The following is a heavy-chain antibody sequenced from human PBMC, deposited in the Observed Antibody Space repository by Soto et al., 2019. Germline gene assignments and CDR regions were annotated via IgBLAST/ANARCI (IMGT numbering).Heavy chain of an antibody. D-gene: IGHD2-2*01. CDR1: GGTFGSYA. V-gene: IGHV1-69*01. CDR3: ARSQGSSTSLEIYYYYYYGMDV. CDR2: IIPITATA. J-gene: IGHJ6*02. Sequence: QVQLVQSGAEVKKPGSSVKVSCKASGGTFGSYAISWVRQAPGQRLEWMGGIIPITATANYAQKFQGRVTITADESTSTASMQLSSLRYENTAVYYCARSQGSSTSLEIYYYYYYGMDVWGQGTTVTVSS.